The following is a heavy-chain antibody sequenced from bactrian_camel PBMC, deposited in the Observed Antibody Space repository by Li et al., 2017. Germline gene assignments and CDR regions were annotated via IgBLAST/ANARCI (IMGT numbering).Heavy chain of an antibody. CDR2: IYSGRDTT. Sequence: HVQLVESGGGSVHSGGSLRLSCEASGFTFSNYYFAWVRQVPGKGLAWVSSIYSGRDTTHYADAVKGRFTISRDNAKNTVYLQMTSLKPDDTAMYTCAAEFAEFCKGMVVGPSTRAYWGQGTQVTVS. CDR1: GFTFSNYY. CDR3: AAEFAEFCKGMVVGPSTRAY. D-gene: IGHD2*01. V-gene: IGHV3-2*01. J-gene: IGHJ4*01.